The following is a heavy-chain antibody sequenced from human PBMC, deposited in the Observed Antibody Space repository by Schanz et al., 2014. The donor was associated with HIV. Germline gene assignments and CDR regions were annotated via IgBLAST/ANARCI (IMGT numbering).Heavy chain of an antibody. D-gene: IGHD1-26*01. CDR1: GYNFAAYG. CDR2: MNPSTGNS. Sequence: QVQLVQSGAEVRKPGASVKVSCKTSGYNFAAYGISWVRQAAGQGFEWVGWMNPSTGNSGYAQMFQVRVTMTRDTSISTAYLEVDSLKSEDTAVYYCARGPKWEGLMDVWGQGTTVIVSS. CDR3: ARGPKWEGLMDV. J-gene: IGHJ6*02. V-gene: IGHV1-8*02.